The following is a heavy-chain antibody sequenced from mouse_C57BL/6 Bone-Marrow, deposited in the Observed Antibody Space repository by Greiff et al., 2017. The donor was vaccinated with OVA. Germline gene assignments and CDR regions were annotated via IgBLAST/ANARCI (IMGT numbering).Heavy chain of an antibody. Sequence: VQLQQPGAELVRPGTSVKLSCKASGYTFTSYWMHWVKQRPGQGLEWIGEIDPSDSYTNYNQKFKGKATLTVDTTSSTAYMQLSSLTSEDSAVYYFVSHYGRVYWGQGTTLTVSS. CDR2: IDPSDSYT. V-gene: IGHV1-59*01. CDR3: VSHYGRVY. D-gene: IGHD1-1*01. CDR1: GYTFTSYW. J-gene: IGHJ2*01.